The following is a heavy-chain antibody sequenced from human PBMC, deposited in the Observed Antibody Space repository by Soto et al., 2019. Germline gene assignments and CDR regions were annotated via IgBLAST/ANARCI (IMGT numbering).Heavy chain of an antibody. CDR2: IKQDGSEK. CDR1: GFTFSSYW. Sequence: GGSLRLSCAASGFTFSSYWMSWVRQAPGRGLEWVANIKQDGSEKYYVDSVKGRFTISRDNAKNSLYLQMNSLRAEDTAVYYCARATDYGRFGYWGQGTLVTVSS. V-gene: IGHV3-7*01. J-gene: IGHJ4*02. CDR3: ARATDYGRFGY. D-gene: IGHD4-17*01.